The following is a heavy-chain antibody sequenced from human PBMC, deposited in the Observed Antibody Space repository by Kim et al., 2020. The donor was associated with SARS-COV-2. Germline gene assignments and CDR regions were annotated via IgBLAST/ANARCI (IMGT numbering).Heavy chain of an antibody. CDR1: GFTFDDYA. V-gene: IGHV3-9*01. J-gene: IGHJ6*02. Sequence: GGSLRLSCAASGFTFDDYAMHWVRQAPGKGLEWVSGISWNSGSIGYADSVKGRFTISRDNAKNSLYLQMNSLRAEDTALYYCAKDSGQIQLWSYGMDVWGQGTTVTVSS. CDR3: AKDSGQIQLWSYGMDV. D-gene: IGHD5-18*01. CDR2: ISWNSGSI.